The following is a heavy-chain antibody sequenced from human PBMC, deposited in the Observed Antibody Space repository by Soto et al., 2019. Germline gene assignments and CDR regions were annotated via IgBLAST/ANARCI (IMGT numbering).Heavy chain of an antibody. CDR2: IYYSGST. CDR3: ARLHGSGSYYNHWFDP. D-gene: IGHD3-10*01. V-gene: IGHV4-39*01. CDR1: GGSISSSSYY. Sequence: SDTLSLTCTVSGGSISSSSYYWGWIRQPPGKGLEWIGSIYYSGSTYYNPSLKSRVTISVDTSKNQFSLKLSSVTAADTAVYYCARLHGSGSYYNHWFDPWGQGTLVTVS. J-gene: IGHJ5*02.